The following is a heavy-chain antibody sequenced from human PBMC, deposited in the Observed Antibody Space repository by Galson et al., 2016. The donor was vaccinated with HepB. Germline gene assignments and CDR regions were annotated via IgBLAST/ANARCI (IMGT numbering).Heavy chain of an antibody. Sequence: SLRLSCAASGFTFSTAWMNWVRQAPGKGLEWVGCITSKIDDETTDYAAPVKGRFTISRDDSTNTLYLQMNSLKSEDTAVYYCTTGTTGTVSWGQGTLVTVSA. CDR3: TTGTTGTVS. D-gene: IGHD1-1*01. V-gene: IGHV3-15*07. CDR2: ITSKIDDETT. J-gene: IGHJ4*02. CDR1: GFTFSTAW.